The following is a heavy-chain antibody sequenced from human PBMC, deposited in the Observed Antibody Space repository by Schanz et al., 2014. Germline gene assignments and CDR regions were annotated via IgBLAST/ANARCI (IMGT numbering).Heavy chain of an antibody. CDR3: ARDSGSHYLVDY. CDR1: GFTFSSYA. V-gene: IGHV3-30-3*01. J-gene: IGHJ4*02. Sequence: VQLLESGGGLVQPGGSLRLSCAASGFTFSSYAMHWVRQAPGKGLEWVAVMSYDGSNKYYADSVKGRFTISRDNAKNSLYLQMNSLRAEDTAVYYCARDSGSHYLVDYWGQGTLVTVSS. D-gene: IGHD1-26*01. CDR2: MSYDGSNK.